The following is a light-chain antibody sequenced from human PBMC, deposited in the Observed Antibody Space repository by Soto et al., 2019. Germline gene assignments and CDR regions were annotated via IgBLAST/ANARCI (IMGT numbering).Light chain of an antibody. CDR2: DAS. V-gene: IGKV1-39*01. CDR3: QQSHSTPTT. Sequence: DIQMTQSPSSLSASVGDRVTITCRDSQSISTYLNWFLRKPGKAPQLLIYDASTLQRGAPSRFSGSGSGTDFTLTISSLQPEDFATYACQQSHSTPTTFGQGTRLYIK. J-gene: IGKJ5*01. CDR1: QSISTY.